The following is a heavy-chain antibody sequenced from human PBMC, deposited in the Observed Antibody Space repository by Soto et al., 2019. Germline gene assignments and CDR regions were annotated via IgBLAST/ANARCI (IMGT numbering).Heavy chain of an antibody. Sequence: GGSLRLSCAASGFTFSSYAMHWVRQAPGKGLEWVAVISYDGSNKYYADSVKGRFTISRDNSKNTLYLQMNSLRAEDTAVYYCARGGGSYIFSGAFDIWGQGTMVTVSS. J-gene: IGHJ3*02. V-gene: IGHV3-30-3*01. CDR1: GFTFSSYA. CDR2: ISYDGSNK. CDR3: ARGGGSYIFSGAFDI. D-gene: IGHD1-26*01.